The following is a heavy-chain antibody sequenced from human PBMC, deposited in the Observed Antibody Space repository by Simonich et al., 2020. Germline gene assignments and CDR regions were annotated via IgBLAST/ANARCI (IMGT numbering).Heavy chain of an antibody. V-gene: IGHV4-34*01. CDR3: ARGKGWKNAFDI. CDR2: INHSGTT. CDR1: GGSFSGYY. Sequence: QVQLQQWGAGLLKPSATLSLTCAVSGGSFSGYYWSWIRQPPGKGLEWIGEINHSGTTNYNPSLNSRVTISVDTSKNQFSLKLSSVTAADTAVYYCARGKGWKNAFDIWGQGTMVTVSS. J-gene: IGHJ3*02. D-gene: IGHD1-1*01.